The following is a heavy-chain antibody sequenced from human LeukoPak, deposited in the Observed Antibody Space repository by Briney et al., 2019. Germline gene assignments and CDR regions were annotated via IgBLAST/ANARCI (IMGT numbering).Heavy chain of an antibody. CDR1: GYTFTSYG. D-gene: IGHD4-11*01. Sequence: GASVKVSCKASGYTFTSYGISWVRQAPGQGLERMGWISAYNGNTNYAQKLQGRVTMTTDTSTSTAYMELRSLRSDDTAVYYCARDPRRYSNYVEWFDPWGQGTLVTVSS. V-gene: IGHV1-18*01. J-gene: IGHJ5*02. CDR3: ARDPRRYSNYVEWFDP. CDR2: ISAYNGNT.